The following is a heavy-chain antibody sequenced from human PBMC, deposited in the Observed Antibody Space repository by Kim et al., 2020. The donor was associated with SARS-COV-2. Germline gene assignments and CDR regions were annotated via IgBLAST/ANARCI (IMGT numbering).Heavy chain of an antibody. J-gene: IGHJ3*02. Sequence: GGSLRLSCAASGFTVSSNYMSWVRQAPGKGLEWVSVIYSGGSTYYADSVKGRFTISRDNSKNTLYLQMNSLRAEDTAVYYCARERGAVAGTGPGDAFDIWGQGTMVTVSS. V-gene: IGHV3-53*01. D-gene: IGHD6-19*01. CDR3: ARERGAVAGTGPGDAFDI. CDR2: IYSGGST. CDR1: GFTVSSNY.